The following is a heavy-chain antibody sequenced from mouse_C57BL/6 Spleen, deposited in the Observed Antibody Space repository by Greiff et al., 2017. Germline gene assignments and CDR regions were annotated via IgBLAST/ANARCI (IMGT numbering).Heavy chain of an antibody. J-gene: IGHJ2*01. V-gene: IGHV1-4*01. D-gene: IGHD1-1*01. CDR2: INPSSGYT. CDR1: GYTFTSYT. CDR3: ARATTVVDYFDY. Sequence: VQLQQSGAELARPGASVKMSCKASGYTFTSYTMHWVKQRPGQGLEWIGYINPSSGYTNYNQKFKDKATLTADKSSSTAYMQLSSLTSEDSAVYYCARATTVVDYFDYWGQGTTLTVSS.